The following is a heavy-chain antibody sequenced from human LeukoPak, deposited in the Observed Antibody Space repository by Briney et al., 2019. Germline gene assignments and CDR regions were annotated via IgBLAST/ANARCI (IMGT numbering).Heavy chain of an antibody. CDR3: ARPDYYGSGIRFDP. Sequence: SETLSLTCTVSGGSISSYYWSWIRQPPGKGLEWIGYIYYSGSTYYNPSLKSRVTISVDTSKNQFSLKLSSVTAADTAVYYCARPDYYGSGIRFDPWGQGTLVTVSS. J-gene: IGHJ5*02. CDR2: IYYSGST. D-gene: IGHD3-10*01. V-gene: IGHV4-59*04. CDR1: GGSISSYY.